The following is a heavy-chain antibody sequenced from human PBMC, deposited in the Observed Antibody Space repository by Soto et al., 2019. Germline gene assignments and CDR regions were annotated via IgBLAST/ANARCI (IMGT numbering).Heavy chain of an antibody. CDR3: ARHHPRVAGPLFDP. CDR2: IYYSGST. Sequence: SETLSHTCAVSGGTISSGGYYWSWIRQPPGKGLEWIGYIYYSGSTNYNPSLKIRVTKSVNTSKNQFSLKLSSVTAADTAVYYCARHHPRVAGPLFDPWGQGTLVTVSS. CDR1: GGTISSGGYY. D-gene: IGHD6-19*01. V-gene: IGHV4-61*08. J-gene: IGHJ5*02.